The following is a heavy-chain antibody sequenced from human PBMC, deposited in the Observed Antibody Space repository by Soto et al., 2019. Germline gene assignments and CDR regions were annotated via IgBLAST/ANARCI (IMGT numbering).Heavy chain of an antibody. CDR1: GFTSSLLA. Sequence: GGSLGLSCADPGFTSSLLAMVWVRHVPGKGLEWVSRISGSGGSTNYAEGVKGRFSISRDNSMVTLYLQMKSLRVEDTAIYYCAKEVSLGSTVDLGYWGQGTLVTGSS. CDR2: ISGSGGST. J-gene: IGHJ4*02. D-gene: IGHD7-27*01. V-gene: IGHV3-23*01. CDR3: AKEVSLGSTVDLGY.